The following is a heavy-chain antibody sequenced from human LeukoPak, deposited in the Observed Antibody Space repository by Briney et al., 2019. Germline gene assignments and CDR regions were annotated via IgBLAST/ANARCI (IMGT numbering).Heavy chain of an antibody. CDR1: GFTFSSYA. CDR3: AREGYCSSTSCYIDY. V-gene: IGHV3-30*01. D-gene: IGHD2-2*02. Sequence: PGRSPRLSCAASGFTFSSYAMHWVRQAPGKGLEWVAVISYDGSNKYYADSVKGRFTISRDNSKNTLYLQMNSLRAEDTAVYYCAREGYCSSTSCYIDYWGQGTLVTVSS. J-gene: IGHJ4*02. CDR2: ISYDGSNK.